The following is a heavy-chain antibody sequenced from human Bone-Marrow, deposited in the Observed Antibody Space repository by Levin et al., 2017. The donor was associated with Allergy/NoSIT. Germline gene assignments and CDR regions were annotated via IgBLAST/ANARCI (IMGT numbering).Heavy chain of an antibody. Sequence: QSGGSLRLSCTASGYTFNTYWMHWVRQAPGKGLVWVSRINEDGSSTTYADSVKGRFTISRDNAKNTLYLQVNSLRAEDTAVYYCSRDTFGARDYWGQGTLVTVSS. CDR3: SRDTFGARDY. CDR1: GYTFNTYW. V-gene: IGHV3-74*01. D-gene: IGHD3-10*01. CDR2: INEDGSST. J-gene: IGHJ4*02.